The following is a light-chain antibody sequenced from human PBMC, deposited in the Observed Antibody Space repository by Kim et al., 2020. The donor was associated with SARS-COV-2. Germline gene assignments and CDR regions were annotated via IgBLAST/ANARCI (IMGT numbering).Light chain of an antibody. J-gene: IGLJ2*01. CDR1: GLGDKY. CDR2: QDT. V-gene: IGLV3-1*01. CDR3: QVWDSTTTV. Sequence: SVSPGQTASITCSGHGLGDKYVCWYQQKPGRSPVVVIYQDTKRPSGSPERFSGSNSGNTATLTISETQAMDEADYYCQVWDSTTTVFGGGTQLTVL.